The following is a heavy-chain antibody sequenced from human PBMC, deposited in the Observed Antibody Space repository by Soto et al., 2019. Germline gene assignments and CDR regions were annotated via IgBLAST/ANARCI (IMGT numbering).Heavy chain of an antibody. D-gene: IGHD4-17*01. CDR1: GFTVSSNY. Sequence: EVQVVESGGGLVQPGGSLRLSYAASGFTVSSNYMSWVRKTPGKGLEWVSGIYRGGGTSYADSVKGRFTTSRDNSKNTLYLQMSSLRAEDTAVYYCVRKGAYGDFDWGHGTLVTVSS. CDR2: IYRGGGT. V-gene: IGHV3-66*01. J-gene: IGHJ4*01. CDR3: VRKGAYGDFD.